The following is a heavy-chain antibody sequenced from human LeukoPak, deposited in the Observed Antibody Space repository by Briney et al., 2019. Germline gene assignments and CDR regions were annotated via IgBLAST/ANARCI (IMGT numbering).Heavy chain of an antibody. D-gene: IGHD1-26*01. CDR1: GGSIRSSSYY. J-gene: IGHJ4*02. CDR3: ARHPSGSSFDY. V-gene: IGHV4-39*01. Sequence: SETLSLTCSVSGGSIRSSSYYWGWIRQPPGKGLEWIGTIHYTGSTYYTPSLKSRVTVYVDTSNNQFSLKVSSVTAADTAVYYCARHPSGSSFDYWGQGTLVAVSS. CDR2: IHYTGST.